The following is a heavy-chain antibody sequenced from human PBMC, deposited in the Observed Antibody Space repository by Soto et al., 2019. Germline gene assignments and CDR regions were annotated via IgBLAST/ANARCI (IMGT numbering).Heavy chain of an antibody. V-gene: IGHV5-51*01. CDR2: IYPIESDA. Sequence: PAECLTTSCEDSGYTFANYWIGWVPQMPGKGLELMGIIYPIESDARYSPSFQGHVTISADKSISTAYLQWSSLKASDTAMYYCARTPTYYYDSSGYVMDVWGQGTTVTVSS. D-gene: IGHD3-22*01. J-gene: IGHJ6*02. CDR1: GYTFANYW. CDR3: ARTPTYYYDSSGYVMDV.